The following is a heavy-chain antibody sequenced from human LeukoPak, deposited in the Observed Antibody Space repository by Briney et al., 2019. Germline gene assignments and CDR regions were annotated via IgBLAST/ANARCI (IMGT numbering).Heavy chain of an antibody. J-gene: IGHJ4*02. CDR3: ARPRSGQYYFDY. CDR1: GSSIISSGYY. Sequence: PSQTLSLTCTVSGSSIISSGYYWSWIREPPGTGLEWIGSIYYNGNTYYNPSLKSRVTISVDTSKNQFSLKLTSVTAADKAVYYCARPRSGQYYFDYWGQGTLLTVSS. V-gene: IGHV4-39*01. D-gene: IGHD2-15*01. CDR2: IYYNGNT.